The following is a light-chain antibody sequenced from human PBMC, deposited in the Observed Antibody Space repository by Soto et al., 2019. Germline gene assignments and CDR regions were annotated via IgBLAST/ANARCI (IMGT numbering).Light chain of an antibody. V-gene: IGKV1-9*01. CDR2: AAS. CDR3: QQLFDSPIT. Sequence: DIQLPQSPSFLSPSIGESVPITCRASQVISTSLAWYQVKPGKAPKLLIYAASTLESGVPSRFSATVSGTEFSLTITSLQPEEFATYYCQQLFDSPITFGQGTRLEIK. J-gene: IGKJ5*01. CDR1: QVISTS.